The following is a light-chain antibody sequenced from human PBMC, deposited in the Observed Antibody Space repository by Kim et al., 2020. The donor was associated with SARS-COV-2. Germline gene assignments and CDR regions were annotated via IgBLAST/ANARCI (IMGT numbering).Light chain of an antibody. V-gene: IGLV7-46*01. CDR3: SLNYAGGRI. CDR2: DTN. J-gene: IGLJ2*01. Sequence: QAVVTQEPSLTVSPGGTVTLTCGSNTGPVTSNQWPYWVQQKPGQVPRTLIYDTNNIHSWTPARFSGSLFGGKAALTLSGAQPDDEADYYCSLNYAGGRILGGGTQVTVL. CDR1: TGPVTSNQW.